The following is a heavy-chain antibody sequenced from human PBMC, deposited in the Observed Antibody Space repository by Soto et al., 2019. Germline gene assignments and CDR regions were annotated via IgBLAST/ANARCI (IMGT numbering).Heavy chain of an antibody. V-gene: IGHV1-69*02. CDR1: GGTFSSYT. Sequence: QVQLVQSGAEVKKPGSSVKVSCKASGGTFSSYTISWVRQAPGQGLEWMGRIIPILGKANYAQKFQGRVTITADKSTDTAYMELSSLRSEDTAVYYCARVVQLEDTTHYYYYGMDVWGQGTTVTVSS. J-gene: IGHJ6*02. CDR2: IIPILGKA. D-gene: IGHD5-12*01. CDR3: ARVVQLEDTTHYYYYGMDV.